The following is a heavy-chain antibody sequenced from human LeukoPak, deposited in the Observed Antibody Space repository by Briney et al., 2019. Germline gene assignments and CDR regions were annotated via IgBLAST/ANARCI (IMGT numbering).Heavy chain of an antibody. Sequence: GGSLRLSCAASGFTFSSYSMNWVRQAPGKGREWVLYISSSISTIYYADSVKGRVTISRDNTKNSLYLQMNSVRAEETAVCYCSRGHDILPGYPADAFDIWGQGPMVTVSS. J-gene: IGHJ3*02. D-gene: IGHD3-9*01. CDR1: GFTFSSYS. CDR2: ISSSISTI. V-gene: IGHV3-48*01. CDR3: SRGHDILPGYPADAFDI.